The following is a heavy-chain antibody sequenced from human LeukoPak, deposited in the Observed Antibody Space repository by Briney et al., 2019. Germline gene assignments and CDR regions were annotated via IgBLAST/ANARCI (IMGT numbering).Heavy chain of an antibody. D-gene: IGHD6-19*01. CDR1: GGSISSYY. CDR2: IHTSGGT. V-gene: IGHV4-4*07. J-gene: IGHJ5*02. Sequence: SETLSLTCTVSGGSISSYYWSWIRQPAGKGLEWIGRIHTSGGTNYNPSLKSRVTMSVDTSKNQLSLKLSSVTAADSALYYCARELAVAGTVTHRFDPWAREPWSPSPQ. CDR3: ARELAVAGTVTHRFDP.